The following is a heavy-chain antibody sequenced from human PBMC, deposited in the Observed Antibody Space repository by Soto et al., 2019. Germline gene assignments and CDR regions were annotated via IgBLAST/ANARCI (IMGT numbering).Heavy chain of an antibody. V-gene: IGHV1-69*01. Sequence: QVQLVQSGAEVKQPGSSVKVSCKTSGGTFSTYAIYWVRQAPGQGLEWTGAIIPLFGTADYAQKFQGRATITADESTSTASMELSSLISEDTAVYYCARPSGRYSSGYYYFDYWGQGTLVTVSS. CDR2: IIPLFGTA. J-gene: IGHJ4*02. CDR3: ARPSGRYSSGYYYFDY. CDR1: GGTFSTYA. D-gene: IGHD6-19*01.